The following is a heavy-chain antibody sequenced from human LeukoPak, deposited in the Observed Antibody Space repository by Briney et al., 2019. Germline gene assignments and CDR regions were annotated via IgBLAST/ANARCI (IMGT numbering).Heavy chain of an antibody. D-gene: IGHD6-13*01. CDR3: AREVWYSSSWPDYYYMDV. CDR2: MNPNSGNT. V-gene: IGHV1-8*01. J-gene: IGHJ6*03. CDR1: GYTFTSYD. Sequence: ASVKVSCKASGYTFTSYDINWVRQATGQGLEWMGWMNPNSGNTGYAQKFQGRVTMTRNTSISTAYMELSSLRSEDTAVYYCAREVWYSSSWPDYYYMDVWGKGTTVTVSS.